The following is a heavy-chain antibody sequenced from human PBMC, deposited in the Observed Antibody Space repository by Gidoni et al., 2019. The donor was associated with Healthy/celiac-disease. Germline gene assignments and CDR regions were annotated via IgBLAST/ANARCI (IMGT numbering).Heavy chain of an antibody. V-gene: IGHV3-9*01. Sequence: EVQLVESGGGLLQPGRSLRLSCAASGFTFDDYAMHWVRPDPGKGLEWVSGISWNSGSIGYADSVKGRFTISRDNAKNSLYLQMNSLRAEDTALYYCAKAQKGVLLSDFDYWGQGTLVTVSS. J-gene: IGHJ4*02. CDR1: GFTFDDYA. CDR3: AKAQKGVLLSDFDY. D-gene: IGHD3-10*01. CDR2: ISWNSGSI.